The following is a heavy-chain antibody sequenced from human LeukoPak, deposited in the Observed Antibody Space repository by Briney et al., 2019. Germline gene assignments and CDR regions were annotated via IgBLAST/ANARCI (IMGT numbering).Heavy chain of an antibody. J-gene: IGHJ4*02. CDR1: GFTFHNAW. Sequence: RPGGSLTLSCAASGFTFHNAWMSWVRQAPGKGLEWVGHIKSNTDGGTTDYAAPVKGRFTISRDDSKNTLYLQMNSLEIEDTAVYYCTTGTWIQLWSADFWGQGTLVTVSS. D-gene: IGHD5-18*01. CDR3: TTGTWIQLWSADF. V-gene: IGHV3-15*01. CDR2: IKSNTDGGTT.